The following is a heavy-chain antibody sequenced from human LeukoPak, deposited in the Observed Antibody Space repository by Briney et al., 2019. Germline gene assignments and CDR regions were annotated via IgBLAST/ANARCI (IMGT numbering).Heavy chain of an antibody. V-gene: IGHV1-18*01. J-gene: IGHJ3*02. CDR3: ARAVDSSGDDAFDI. Sequence: ASVKVSCKASGYTFTSYGISWARQAPGQGLEWMGWISAYNGNTNYAQKLQGRVTMTTDTSTSTAYMEPRSLRSDDTAVYYCARAVDSSGDDAFDIWGQGTMVTVSS. CDR2: ISAYNGNT. D-gene: IGHD3-22*01. CDR1: GYTFTSYG.